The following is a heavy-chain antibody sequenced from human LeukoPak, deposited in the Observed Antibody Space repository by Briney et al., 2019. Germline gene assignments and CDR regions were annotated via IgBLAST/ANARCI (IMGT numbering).Heavy chain of an antibody. J-gene: IGHJ4*02. V-gene: IGHV4-59*08. D-gene: IGHD4-17*01. CDR3: ASLLVGYDYRDYRFDY. CDR1: GGSISSYY. CDR2: IYYSAST. Sequence: PSETLSLTCTVSGGSISSYYWIWIRQPPGRGLEWSGYIYYSASTNYNPSLKSRVTISVDTSKNQFSLKLSSVTAPHTDVYYCASLLVGYDYRDYRFDYWGQGTLATVSS.